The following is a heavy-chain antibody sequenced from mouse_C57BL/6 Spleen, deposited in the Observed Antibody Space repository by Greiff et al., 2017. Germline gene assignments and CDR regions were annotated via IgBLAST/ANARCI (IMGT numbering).Heavy chain of an antibody. CDR3: TRPYDYDEYFDV. CDR2: IDPETGGT. J-gene: IGHJ1*01. V-gene: IGHV1-15*01. CDR1: GYTFTDYE. Sequence: VQLQQSGAELVRPGASVTLTCKASGYTFTDYEMHWVKQTPVHGLEWIGAIDPETGGTAYNQKFKGKAILTADKSSSTAYMELRSLTSEDSAVYYCTRPYDYDEYFDVWGRDHGHRLL. D-gene: IGHD2-4*01.